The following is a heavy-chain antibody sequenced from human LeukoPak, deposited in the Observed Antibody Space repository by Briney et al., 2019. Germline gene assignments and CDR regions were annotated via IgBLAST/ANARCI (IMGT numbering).Heavy chain of an antibody. J-gene: IGHJ3*02. Sequence: PGGSLRLSCAASGFTVSSNYMSWVRQAPGKGLEWIGSIYYSGSTYYNPSLKSRVTISVDTSKNQFSLKLSSVTAADTAVYYCARHLLNWGSSPDAFDIWGQGTMVTVSS. D-gene: IGHD7-27*01. CDR3: ARHLLNWGSSPDAFDI. CDR1: GFTVSSNY. V-gene: IGHV4-39*01. CDR2: IYYSGST.